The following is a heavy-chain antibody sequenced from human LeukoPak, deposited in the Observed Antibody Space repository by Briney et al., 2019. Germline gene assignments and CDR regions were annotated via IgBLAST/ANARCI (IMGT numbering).Heavy chain of an antibody. V-gene: IGHV4-59*08. J-gene: IGHJ4*02. D-gene: IGHD1-1*01. CDR2: IYHSGST. CDR1: GGSISSYY. Sequence: SETLSLTCTVSGGSISSYYWSWIRQPPGKGLEWIGYIYHSGSTRYNPSLESRVTISVDTSKNQFSLKLNSVTAADTAIYYCARHRVELAGSYFDNWGQGTLVTVSS. CDR3: ARHRVELAGSYFDN.